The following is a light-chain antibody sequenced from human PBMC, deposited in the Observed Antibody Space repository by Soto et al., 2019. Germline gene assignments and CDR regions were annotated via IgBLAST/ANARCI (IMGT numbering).Light chain of an antibody. Sequence: DIQLIQSPSSLSASVGDRVTITCHTSQRVSSYLNWYQQKTGKAPKILINAVATFHSGVTSRFSVQGSETDFTLTTSSLQPEDSGTYDGQQSYTTPSWTFGQGTKVEI. CDR2: AVA. CDR3: QQSYTTPSWT. J-gene: IGKJ1*01. V-gene: IGKV1-39*01. CDR1: QRVSSY.